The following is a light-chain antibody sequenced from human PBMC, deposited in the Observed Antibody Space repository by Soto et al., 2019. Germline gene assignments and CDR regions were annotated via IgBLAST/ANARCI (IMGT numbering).Light chain of an antibody. Sequence: EIVMTQSPATLSVSPGERATLSCRASQSVSSYLAWYQQKPAHAPRLLIYGASSRGTGIRDRCSGTGSGTAFTLTISRLEPVDLAEYYCQQYGDSPLFGPGTKVDI. V-gene: IGKV3-20*01. CDR1: QSVSSY. J-gene: IGKJ3*01. CDR2: GAS. CDR3: QQYGDSPL.